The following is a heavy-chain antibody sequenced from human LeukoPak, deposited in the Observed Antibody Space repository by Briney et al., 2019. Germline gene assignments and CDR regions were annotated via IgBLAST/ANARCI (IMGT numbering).Heavy chain of an antibody. CDR3: ASRLQAAAGSV. CDR1: GGSFSGYY. Sequence: SETLSLTCAVYGGSFSGYYWSWIRQPPGKGLEWIGEINHSGSTNYNPSLKSRVTISVDTSKNQFSLKLSFVTAADTAVYYCASRLQAAAGSVWGQGTLVTVSS. CDR2: INHSGST. D-gene: IGHD6-13*01. J-gene: IGHJ4*02. V-gene: IGHV4-34*01.